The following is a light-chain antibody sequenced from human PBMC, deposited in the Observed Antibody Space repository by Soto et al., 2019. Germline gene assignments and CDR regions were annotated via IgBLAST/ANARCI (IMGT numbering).Light chain of an antibody. CDR3: QQSYSIPYT. CDR2: TSG. CDR1: QRITTY. V-gene: IGKV1-39*01. Sequence: IQMTQSPSSLSASVGDRVTITCRASQRITTYLNWYQQKPGKAPKLLISTSGTLQRGVPSRFSGSGSGTAFTLTITALRPEDFATYFCQQSYSIPYTFGQRTKLEIK. J-gene: IGKJ2*01.